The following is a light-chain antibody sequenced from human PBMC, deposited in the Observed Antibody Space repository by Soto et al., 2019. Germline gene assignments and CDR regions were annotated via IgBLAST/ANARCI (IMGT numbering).Light chain of an antibody. J-gene: IGKJ4*01. V-gene: IGKV1-5*01. CDR1: QSTSSW. Sequence: EIHMTQSPSTMSASVGDRVTITCRVSQSTSSWLAWYQQKPGKAPNLLIFDASSVESGTPSRFSGRRSGTQFTLTINGLQPDDFATYYCQRYDNYKPLTFGGGTKVDI. CDR2: DAS. CDR3: QRYDNYKPLT.